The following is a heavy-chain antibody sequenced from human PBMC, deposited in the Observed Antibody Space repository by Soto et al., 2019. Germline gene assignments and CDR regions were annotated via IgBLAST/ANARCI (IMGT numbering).Heavy chain of an antibody. Sequence: KTWETLSLTCSVSCGSISGSYWSWIRQSPGKGLEWLGYVYYTGSTNYSPSLRSRVSISVDTSKNEFSLRLSSVTAADTAVYFCARSVAVPGAHIDYWGQGTQVTVSS. CDR3: ARSVAVPGAHIDY. CDR2: VYYTGST. J-gene: IGHJ4*02. D-gene: IGHD6-19*01. V-gene: IGHV4-59*01. CDR1: CGSISGSY.